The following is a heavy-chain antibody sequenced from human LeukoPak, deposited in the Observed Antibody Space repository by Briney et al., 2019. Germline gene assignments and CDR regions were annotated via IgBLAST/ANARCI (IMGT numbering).Heavy chain of an antibody. CDR3: ARHGNWEPFDY. CDR2: VYYSGST. Sequence: SETLSLTCVLSGASIRSSDYYWAWIRQPPGKGLEWIGTVYYSGSTYYNPSLKSRLTISVGTSNNSISLKVTSLTTADTAVYYCARHGNWEPFDYWGQGSLVTVSS. CDR1: GASIRSSDYY. J-gene: IGHJ4*02. V-gene: IGHV4-39*01. D-gene: IGHD1-1*01.